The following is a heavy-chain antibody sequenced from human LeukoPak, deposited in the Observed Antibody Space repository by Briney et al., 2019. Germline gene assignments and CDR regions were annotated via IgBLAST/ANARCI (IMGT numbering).Heavy chain of an antibody. J-gene: IGHJ4*02. CDR2: INANNDQT. CDR1: GYTFNSYG. CDR3: ARLNLIRGVRVIDY. V-gene: IGHV1-18*01. D-gene: IGHD3-10*01. Sequence: ASVKVSCKASGYTFNSYGVTWVRQAPGQGLEWMGWINANNDQTHYGQNLQDRVTMTTDPSTRTVYINLRTLRADDTAMYYCARLNLIRGVRVIDYWGQGTLVTVSS.